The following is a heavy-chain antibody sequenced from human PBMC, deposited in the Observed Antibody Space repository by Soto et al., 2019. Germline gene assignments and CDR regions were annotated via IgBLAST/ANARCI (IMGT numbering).Heavy chain of an antibody. D-gene: IGHD3-9*01. CDR2: ISAYNGNT. Sequence: QVQLVQSGAEVKKPGASVKVSCKASGYTFTSYGISWVRQAPGQGLEWMGWISAYNGNTNYAQKPQGRVTMTTATSTSTASMELRSLRSDDTAVYYCASDLGYYDILTGYYTPRYFPHWGQGTPVTVSS. V-gene: IGHV1-18*01. CDR1: GYTFTSYG. CDR3: ASDLGYYDILTGYYTPRYFPH. J-gene: IGHJ1*01.